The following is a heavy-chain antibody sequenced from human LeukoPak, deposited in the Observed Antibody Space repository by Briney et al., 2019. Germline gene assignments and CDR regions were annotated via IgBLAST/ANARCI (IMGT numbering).Heavy chain of an antibody. J-gene: IGHJ4*02. CDR2: IYTSGST. D-gene: IGHD1-26*01. CDR3: ARGYSGSYYDDY. V-gene: IGHV4-61*02. CDR1: GGSISSGSYY. Sequence: SQTLSLTCTVSGGSISSGSYYWSWIRQPAGKGLEWIGRIYTSGSTNYNPSLKSRVTTSVDTSKNQFSLKLSSVTAADTAVYYCARGYSGSYYDDYWGQGTLVTVSS.